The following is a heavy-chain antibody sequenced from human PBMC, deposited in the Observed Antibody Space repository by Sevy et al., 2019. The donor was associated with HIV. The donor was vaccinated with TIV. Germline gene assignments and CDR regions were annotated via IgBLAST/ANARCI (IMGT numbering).Heavy chain of an antibody. V-gene: IGHV4-59*01. J-gene: IGHJ4*02. CDR3: ARDMLGYCSSTRCYAEGYFDY. D-gene: IGHD2-2*01. CDR2: IYYSGST. Sequence: SETRSLTCTVSGGSISSYYWSWIRQPPGKGLEWIGYIYYSGSTNYNPSLKSRVTISVDTSKNQFSLKLSSVTAADTAVYYCARDMLGYCSSTRCYAEGYFDYWGQGTLVTVSS. CDR1: GGSISSYY.